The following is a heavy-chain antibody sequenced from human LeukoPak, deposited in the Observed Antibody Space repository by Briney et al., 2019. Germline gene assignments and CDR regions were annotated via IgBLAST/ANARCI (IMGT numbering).Heavy chain of an antibody. D-gene: IGHD6-13*01. CDR2: IYHSGST. J-gene: IGHJ4*02. CDR1: GGSISSGGYS. V-gene: IGHV4-30-2*01. Sequence: SETLSLTCAVSGGSISSGGYSWSWIRQPPGKGLEWVGYIYHSGSTYYNPSLKSRVTISVDRSKNQFSLKLSSVTAADTAVYYCARVVAAAGTFSYYFDYWGQGTLVTVSS. CDR3: ARVVAAAGTFSYYFDY.